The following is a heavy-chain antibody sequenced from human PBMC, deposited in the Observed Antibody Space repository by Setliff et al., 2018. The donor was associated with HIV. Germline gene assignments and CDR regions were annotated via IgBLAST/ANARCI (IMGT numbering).Heavy chain of an antibody. CDR2: IKSETDGGTT. CDR1: GLRVSDAW. J-gene: IGHJ3*02. D-gene: IGHD3-22*01. CDR3: TTDGSPPLSSGYPTPI. Sequence: GGSLRLSCAVSGLRVSDAWLSWVRQAPGKGLEWLARIKSETDGGTTDYAAPVKGRFTISRDDSKNTLYLQMNSLKTEDTAVYYCTTDGSPPLSSGYPTPIWGQGTMVTVSS. V-gene: IGHV3-15*01.